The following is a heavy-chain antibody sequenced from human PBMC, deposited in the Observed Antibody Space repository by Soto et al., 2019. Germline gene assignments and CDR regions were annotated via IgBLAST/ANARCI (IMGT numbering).Heavy chain of an antibody. J-gene: IGHJ3*02. CDR3: ARLQYTVVTALDI. Sequence: QVQLQESGPRLLKPSETLSLTCSVSGVSIGSHFWSWIRQAPGKGPELVGYIYHTVNTNYNPAIKRRVTISMDTSENQLSLQLSSVTAADTAVYYCARLQYTVVTALDIWGQGTMVTVSS. CDR1: GVSIGSHF. V-gene: IGHV4-59*11. CDR2: IYHTVNT. D-gene: IGHD2-15*01.